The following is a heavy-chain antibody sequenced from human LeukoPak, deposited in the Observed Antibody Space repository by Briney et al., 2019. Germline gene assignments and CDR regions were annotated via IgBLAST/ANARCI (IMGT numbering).Heavy chain of an antibody. CDR3: ARDYGSGSGNWFDA. D-gene: IGHD3-10*01. J-gene: IGHJ5*02. CDR2: MYPGDSDT. CDR1: GYRFSSYW. V-gene: IGHV5-51*01. Sequence: GESLKISCQGSGYRFSSYWIGWVRQMPGKGLEWMGTMYPGDSDTRYSPSFQGQVAMSVDESITTAYLEWSGLKASDTAMYYCARDYGSGSGNWFDAWGPGTLGTVSS.